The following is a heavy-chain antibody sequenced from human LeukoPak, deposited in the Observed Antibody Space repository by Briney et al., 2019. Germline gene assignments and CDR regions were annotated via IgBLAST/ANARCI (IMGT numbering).Heavy chain of an antibody. J-gene: IGHJ4*02. CDR3: ARVGAVAGTFSSDY. CDR2: ISAYNGNT. CDR1: GYTFTSYD. D-gene: IGHD6-19*01. V-gene: IGHV1-18*01. Sequence: ASVKVSCKASGYTFTSYDINWVRQATGQGLEWMGWISAYNGNTNYAQKLQGRVTMTTDTSTSTAYMELRSLRSDDTAVYYCARVGAVAGTFSSDYWGQGTLVPVSS.